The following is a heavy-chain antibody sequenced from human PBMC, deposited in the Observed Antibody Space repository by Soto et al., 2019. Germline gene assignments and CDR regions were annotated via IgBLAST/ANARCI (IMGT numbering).Heavy chain of an antibody. CDR3: ARTLGRADAFDI. Sequence: TSETLSLTCAVSGYSISSGYYWGWIRQPPGKGLEWIGSIYHSGSTYYNPSLKSRVTISVDTSKNQFSLKLSSVTAADTAVYYCARTLGRADAFDIWGQGTMVTVSS. CDR2: IYHSGST. J-gene: IGHJ3*02. V-gene: IGHV4-38-2*01. CDR1: GYSISSGYY.